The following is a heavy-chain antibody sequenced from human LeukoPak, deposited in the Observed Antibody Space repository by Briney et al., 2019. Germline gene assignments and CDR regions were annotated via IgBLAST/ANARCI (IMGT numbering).Heavy chain of an antibody. D-gene: IGHD6-19*01. J-gene: IGHJ1*01. V-gene: IGHV3-11*06. CDR2: ISSSSSYT. CDR1: GFTFSDYY. CDR3: ASSPGAGSARYFQH. Sequence: GGSLRLPCAASGFTFSDYYMSWIRQAPGKGLEWVSYISSSSSYTNYADSAKGRFTISRDNAKSSLYLQMNSLRAEDTAVYYCASSPGAGSARYFQHWGQGTLVTVSS.